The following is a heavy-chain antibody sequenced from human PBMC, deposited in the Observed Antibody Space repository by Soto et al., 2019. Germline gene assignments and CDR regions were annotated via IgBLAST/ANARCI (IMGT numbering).Heavy chain of an antibody. CDR2: ISAYNGNT. Sequence: ASVKVSCKTSGYTFSDYGVAWVRQAPGQGFEWLGWISAYNGNTNYAQIVQDRVTLTTDTSTSTAYLELRTLRSDDTAIYYCAKAKNDYNWDNRPPFDYWGQGTLVTVSS. CDR1: GYTFSDYG. CDR3: AKAKNDYNWDNRPPFDY. D-gene: IGHD1-20*01. J-gene: IGHJ4*02. V-gene: IGHV1-18*01.